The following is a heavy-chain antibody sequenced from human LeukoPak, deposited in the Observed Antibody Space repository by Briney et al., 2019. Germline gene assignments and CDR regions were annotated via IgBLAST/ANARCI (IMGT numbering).Heavy chain of an antibody. CDR3: AKEMITFGGVIVIPFDY. CDR2: SSGSGGST. J-gene: IGHJ4*02. V-gene: IGHV3-23*01. Sequence: GGSLRLSCAASEFTFSSYAMNWGRRAPRMGLEWVSASSGSGGSTYYADSVKGRFTISRDNSKNTLYLQMNSLRAEDTAVYYCAKEMITFGGVIVIPFDYWGQGTLVTVSS. CDR1: EFTFSSYA. D-gene: IGHD3-16*02.